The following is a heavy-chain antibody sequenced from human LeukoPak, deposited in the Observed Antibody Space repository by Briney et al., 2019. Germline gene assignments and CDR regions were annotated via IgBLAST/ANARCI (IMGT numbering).Heavy chain of an antibody. CDR3: ARDWPTVIADY. D-gene: IGHD4-11*01. Sequence: ASVKVSCKTSGYTFTSHGISCLRQAPGQGLEWMGWIRPSNGDTKYAEKVQGRLSMTTDTYTTTAYMELRSLRSDDTAVYYCARDWPTVIADYWGQGTLVTVSS. CDR2: IRPSNGDT. J-gene: IGHJ4*02. V-gene: IGHV1-18*01. CDR1: GYTFTSHG.